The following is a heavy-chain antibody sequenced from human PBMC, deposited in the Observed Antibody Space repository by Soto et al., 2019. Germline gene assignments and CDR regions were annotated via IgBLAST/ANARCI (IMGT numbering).Heavy chain of an antibody. CDR2: ILSSGEK. Sequence: QVTLKESGPVLVKPTQTLTLTCTVSGFSLSNAMVGVSWIRQSPGNALEWLAHILSSGEKSYSTSLKSRVTISKDTSRSQVVLTMTRMDTVDTATYYCARISQYAYDFDYWVQGTLVTVSS. CDR3: ARISQYAYDFDY. D-gene: IGHD2-2*01. V-gene: IGHV2-26*01. J-gene: IGHJ4*02. CDR1: GFSLSNAMVG.